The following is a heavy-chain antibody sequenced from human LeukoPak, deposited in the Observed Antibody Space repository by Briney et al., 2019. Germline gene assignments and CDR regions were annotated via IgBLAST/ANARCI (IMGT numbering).Heavy chain of an antibody. V-gene: IGHV3-74*01. D-gene: IGHD3-16*01. CDR2: INSGGSST. CDR1: GFTFSSYW. Sequence: GGSLRLSCAASGFTFSSYWMHWVRQAPGKGLVWVSRINSGGSSTSYADSVKGRFTTSRDNAKNTLYLQMNSLRAEDTAVYYCARERGGIAVDYWGQGTLVTVSS. J-gene: IGHJ4*02. CDR3: ARERGGIAVDY.